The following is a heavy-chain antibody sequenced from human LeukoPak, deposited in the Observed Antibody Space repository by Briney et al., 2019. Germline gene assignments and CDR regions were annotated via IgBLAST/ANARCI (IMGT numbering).Heavy chain of an antibody. CDR3: ARDLGSGWSPGY. V-gene: IGHV4-34*01. CDR2: INHSGST. D-gene: IGHD6-19*01. Sequence: SETLSLTCAVYGGSFSGYYWSWIRQPPGKGLEWIGEINHSGSTNYNPSLKSRVTISVDTSKNQFSLTLSSVTAADTAFYYCARDLGSGWSPGYWGQGTLVTVSS. J-gene: IGHJ4*02. CDR1: GGSFSGYY.